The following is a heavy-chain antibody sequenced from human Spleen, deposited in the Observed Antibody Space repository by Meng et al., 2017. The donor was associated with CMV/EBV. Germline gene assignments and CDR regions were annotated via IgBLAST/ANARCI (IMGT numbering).Heavy chain of an antibody. D-gene: IGHD3-3*01. J-gene: IGHJ5*02. CDR2: MYYSGST. V-gene: IGHV4-61*01. CDR1: GGSVSSDNYY. CDR3: ARGKRQIFGVVAKGTYNWFDP. Sequence: SETLSLTCTVSGGSVSSDNYYWSWIRQPPGKGLEWIGYMYYSGSTNYNPSLKSRVTISVDPSKNQFSLKLSSVTAADTAVYYCARGKRQIFGVVAKGTYNWFDPWGQGTLVTVSS.